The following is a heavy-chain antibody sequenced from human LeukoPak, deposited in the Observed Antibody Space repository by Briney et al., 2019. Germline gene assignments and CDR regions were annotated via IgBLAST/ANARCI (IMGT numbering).Heavy chain of an antibody. D-gene: IGHD2-2*01. CDR1: GGTFSSYA. CDR2: IIPIFGTA. J-gene: IGHJ6*02. Sequence: SVKVSCKASGGTFSSYAISWVRQAPGQGLEWMGGIIPIFGTANYAQKFQGRVTITADESTSTAYVELSSLRSEDTAVYYCARDVGVYCSSTSCFFLGMDVWGQGTTVTVSS. CDR3: ARDVGVYCSSTSCFFLGMDV. V-gene: IGHV1-69*13.